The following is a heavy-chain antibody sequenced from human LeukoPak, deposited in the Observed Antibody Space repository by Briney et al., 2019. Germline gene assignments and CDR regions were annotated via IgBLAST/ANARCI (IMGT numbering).Heavy chain of an antibody. CDR3: ARGSSWYGDPRGFDI. D-gene: IGHD4-17*01. J-gene: IGHJ4*02. CDR1: GFTFNHYA. CDR2: ISYDGSNK. V-gene: IGHV3-30*04. Sequence: TGRSLRLSCTASGFTFNHYAMHWVRQAPGKGLEWMAVISYDGSNKDYADSVKGRFTISRDNSNLTMYLQINSLRGEDTAVYHCARGSSWYGDPRGFDIWGQGALVTVSS.